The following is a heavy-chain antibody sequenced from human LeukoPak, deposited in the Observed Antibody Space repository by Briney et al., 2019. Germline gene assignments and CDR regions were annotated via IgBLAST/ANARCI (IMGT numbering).Heavy chain of an antibody. CDR1: GFTFSNHG. Sequence: GGSLRLSCAASGFTFSNHGMNWVRQAPGMGLEWVSGIGPSGTRTYYADSVKGRFAISRDNSRNTVYLQMNSLRADDTAVYYCAKDWAWGWFDPWGQGTLVTVSS. CDR2: IGPSGTRT. D-gene: IGHD3-16*01. V-gene: IGHV3-23*01. CDR3: AKDWAWGWFDP. J-gene: IGHJ5*02.